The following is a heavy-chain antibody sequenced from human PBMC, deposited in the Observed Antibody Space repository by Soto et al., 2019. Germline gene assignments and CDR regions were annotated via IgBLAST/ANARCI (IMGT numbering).Heavy chain of an antibody. CDR3: AKEFYADASPDY. J-gene: IGHJ4*02. CDR2: LSGGGGNT. CDR1: GFTFRNYA. D-gene: IGHD2-2*01. V-gene: IGHV3-23*01. Sequence: EVQLLESGGALVQPGGSLRLSCAASGFTFRNYAMSWVRQAPGKGLEWVSGLSGGGGNTYYADSVKGRFTISRDNSKNTLDLQVDSLRAEDTAVYFCAKEFYADASPDYWGQGTLVTVSS.